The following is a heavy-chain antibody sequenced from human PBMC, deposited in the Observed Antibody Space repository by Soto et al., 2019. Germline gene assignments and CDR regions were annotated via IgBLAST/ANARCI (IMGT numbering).Heavy chain of an antibody. Sequence: QLQLQESGSGLVRPSQTLSLTCAVSGGSISSGGYSWNWIRQPPGKGLEWIGYIYHSGSTLYNPSLKSRVTISVDKSKNQFSLTLRSVTAADKAVYYCARDQLEGNWFDPWGQGTLVTVSS. CDR1: GGSISSGGYS. CDR3: ARDQLEGNWFDP. D-gene: IGHD1-1*01. J-gene: IGHJ5*02. CDR2: IYHSGST. V-gene: IGHV4-30-2*01.